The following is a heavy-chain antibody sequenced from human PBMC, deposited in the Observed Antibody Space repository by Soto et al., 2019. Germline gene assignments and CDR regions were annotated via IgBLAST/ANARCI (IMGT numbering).Heavy chain of an antibody. Sequence: QITLKESGPTLVKPTQPLTLTCTFSGFSLSTSGVGVGWIRQPPGKALEWLALIYWDDDKRYSPSLKSRLTITKDTSKNQVVLTMTNMDPVDTATYYCAHPDGSSWSLYFDYWGQGTLVTVSS. V-gene: IGHV2-5*02. D-gene: IGHD6-13*01. CDR3: AHPDGSSWSLYFDY. CDR1: GFSLSTSGVG. CDR2: IYWDDDK. J-gene: IGHJ4*02.